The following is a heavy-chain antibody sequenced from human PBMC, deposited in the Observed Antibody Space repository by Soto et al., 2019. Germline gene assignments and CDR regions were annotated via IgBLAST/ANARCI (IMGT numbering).Heavy chain of an antibody. D-gene: IGHD1-26*01. J-gene: IGHJ6*02. CDR1: GASITSTSYH. V-gene: IGHV4-39*01. Sequence: PSETLSLTCTVSGASITSTSYHWGWIRQPPGKGLEWIGNFYYSGSTYYNPSLRSRVTISVDASKNQFSVEVSSVTATDTAVYYCARSVGDYYYGMDVWGQGTTVT. CDR3: ARSVGDYYYGMDV. CDR2: FYYSGST.